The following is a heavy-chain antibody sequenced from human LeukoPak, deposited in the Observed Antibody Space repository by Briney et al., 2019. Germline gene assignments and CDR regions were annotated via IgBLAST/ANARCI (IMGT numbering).Heavy chain of an antibody. CDR2: INHSGST. CDR1: GGSFSGYY. Sequence: SGTLSLTCAVYGGSFSGYYWSWIRQPPGKGLEWIGEINHSGSTNYNPSLKSRVTISVDTSKNQFSLKLSSVTAADTAVYYCARALWGYYGSGRAFDYWGQGTLVTVSS. CDR3: ARALWGYYGSGRAFDY. V-gene: IGHV4-34*01. D-gene: IGHD3-10*01. J-gene: IGHJ4*02.